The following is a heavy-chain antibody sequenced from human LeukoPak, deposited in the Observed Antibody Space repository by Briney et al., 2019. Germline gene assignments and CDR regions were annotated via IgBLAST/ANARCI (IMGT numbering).Heavy chain of an antibody. CDR1: GFSVDSND. CDR3: ARVGYSYRVVHY. J-gene: IGHJ4*02. CDR2: IYSGGST. D-gene: IGHD5-18*01. V-gene: IGHV3-53*01. Sequence: PGGSLRLSCAASGFSVDSNDMTWVRQAPGKGLEWVSVIYSGGSTYYADSVKGRFTISRDNSKNTLYLQMNSLRVEETAVYFCARVGYSYRVVHYWGQGTLVTVSS.